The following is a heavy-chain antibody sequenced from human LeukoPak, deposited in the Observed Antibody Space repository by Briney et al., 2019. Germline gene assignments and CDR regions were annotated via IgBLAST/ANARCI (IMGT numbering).Heavy chain of an antibody. J-gene: IGHJ4*02. V-gene: IGHV3-23*01. CDR2: VSESGDIT. CDR3: AKDIAQGYTFGTIEEDY. Sequence: PEGSLRLSCAASGIAFSRFAMSWVRQAPGKGLEWVSVVSESGDITHYAESVRGRFTISRDNSKNTLYLEMNRLRSDDTAIYYCAKDIAQGYTFGTIEEDYWGQGTLVTVAS. CDR1: GIAFSRFA. D-gene: IGHD5-12*01.